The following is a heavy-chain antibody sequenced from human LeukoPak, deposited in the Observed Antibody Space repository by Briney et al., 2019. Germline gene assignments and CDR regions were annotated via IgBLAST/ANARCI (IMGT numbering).Heavy chain of an antibody. V-gene: IGHV4-39*07. J-gene: IGHJ4*02. CDR3: ARRGIAAEYDY. CDR1: GVSISSSGYY. Sequence: PSETLSLTCTVSGVSISSSGYYWGWIRQPPGKGLEWIGIIYYSGTIYYNPSLKSRVTISIDTSKNQFSLKLSSVTAADTAVYYCARRGIAAEYDYWGQGTLVTVSS. CDR2: IYYSGTI. D-gene: IGHD6-13*01.